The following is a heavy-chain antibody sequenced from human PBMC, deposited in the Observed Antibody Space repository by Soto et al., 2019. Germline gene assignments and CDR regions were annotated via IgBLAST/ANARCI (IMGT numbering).Heavy chain of an antibody. CDR3: AKASYSLRIEVATDFDY. D-gene: IGHD1-26*01. J-gene: IGHJ4*02. Sequence: EVELVESGGCLVQPGRSLRLSCTAFGFTFDNFAMHWVRQSPERGLEWVSAISWNGGRTGYEDSVKGRFIVSRDNFKSSLYLQIDSLTSEDTALYFCAKASYSLRIEVATDFDYWGQGAWVTVSS. CDR2: ISWNGGRT. V-gene: IGHV3-9*01. CDR1: GFTFDNFA.